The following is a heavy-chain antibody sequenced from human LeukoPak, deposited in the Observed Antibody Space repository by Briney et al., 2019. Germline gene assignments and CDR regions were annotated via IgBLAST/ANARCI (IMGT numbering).Heavy chain of an antibody. CDR2: ISYDGSNK. V-gene: IGHV3-33*08. Sequence: PGGSLRLSCAASGFTFSSYAMHWVRQAPGKGLEWVAVISYDGSNKYYADSVKGRFTISRDNAKNSVFLQMNSLRAEDTAVYYCARARYYDSSGYYYYFDYWGQGTLVTVSS. CDR3: ARARYYDSSGYYYYFDY. D-gene: IGHD3-22*01. J-gene: IGHJ4*02. CDR1: GFTFSSYA.